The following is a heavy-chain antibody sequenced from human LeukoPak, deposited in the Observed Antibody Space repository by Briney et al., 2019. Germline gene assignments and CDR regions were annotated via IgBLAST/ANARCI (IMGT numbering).Heavy chain of an antibody. Sequence: SVKVSCKASGGTFSSYALSWVRQAPGQGLEWMGGIIPIFGTANYAQKFQGRVTVTADESTSTVYMELSSLRSEDTAVYYCARDSEVRRNLWHYWGQGTLVTVSS. D-gene: IGHD3-10*01. CDR3: ARDSEVRRNLWHY. V-gene: IGHV1-69*13. CDR2: IIPIFGTA. CDR1: GGTFSSYA. J-gene: IGHJ4*02.